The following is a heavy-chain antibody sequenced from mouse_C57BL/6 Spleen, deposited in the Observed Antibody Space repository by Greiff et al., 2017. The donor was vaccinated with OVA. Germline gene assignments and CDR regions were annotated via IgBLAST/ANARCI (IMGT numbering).Heavy chain of an antibody. D-gene: IGHD1-1*01. J-gene: IGHJ3*01. CDR2: INPSNGGT. V-gene: IGHV1-53*01. Sequence: QVQLQQPGTELVKPGASVKLSCKASGYTFTSYWMHWVKQRPGQGLEWIGNINPSNGGTNYNEKFKSKATLTVYKSSSTAYMQLSSLTSEDSAVDYGATSHYYGSSYGFAYWGQGTLVTVSA. CDR1: GYTFTSYW. CDR3: ATSHYYGSSYGFAY.